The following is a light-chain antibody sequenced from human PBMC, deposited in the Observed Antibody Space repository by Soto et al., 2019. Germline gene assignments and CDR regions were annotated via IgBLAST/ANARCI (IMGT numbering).Light chain of an antibody. CDR2: DAS. CDR3: QQFNSYPLT. V-gene: IGKV1-13*02. J-gene: IGKJ4*01. CDR1: QGISSA. Sequence: AIQLTQSPSSLSASVGDRVTITCRASQGISSALAWYQQKPGKAPKLLIYDASSLESGVPSRLSGSGSGTDFTLTISSLQPEDFANYYCQQFNSYPLTFGGGTKVEIK.